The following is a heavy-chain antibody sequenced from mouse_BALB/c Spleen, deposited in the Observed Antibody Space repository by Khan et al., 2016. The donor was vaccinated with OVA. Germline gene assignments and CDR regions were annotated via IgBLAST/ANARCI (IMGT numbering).Heavy chain of an antibody. V-gene: IGHV1-7*01. CDR1: GYTFINYW. J-gene: IGHJ2*01. CDR2: INPSTGYT. CDR3: ARRGLRWDFDY. D-gene: IGHD1-1*01. Sequence: QVQLQQSGAELAKPGDSVKMSCKASGYTFINYWISWVKQRPGQGLEWIGYINPSTGYTEYNQNFKDKATLTADKSSSTAYMQLSSLTSEDSAVYYCARRGLRWDFDYWGQGTTLTVSS.